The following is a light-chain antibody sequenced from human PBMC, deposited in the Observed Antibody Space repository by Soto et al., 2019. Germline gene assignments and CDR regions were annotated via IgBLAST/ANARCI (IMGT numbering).Light chain of an antibody. CDR1: QSISSNY. J-gene: IGKJ2*01. CDR2: GAF. V-gene: IGKV3-20*01. CDR3: QQYGSSPPYT. Sequence: EIVLTQSPGTLSLSPGERATLSCRASQSISSNYLAWYQHKPGQAPRLLIYGAFSRATGIPDRFSGSGSGTDFTLTISRLEPEDFAVYYCQQYGSSPPYTFGQGTNLEIK.